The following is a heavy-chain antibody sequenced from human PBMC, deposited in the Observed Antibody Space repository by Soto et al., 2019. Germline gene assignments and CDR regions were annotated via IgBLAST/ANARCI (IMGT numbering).Heavy chain of an antibody. CDR3: ARVYRPYYGMDV. CDR2: IWYDGSNK. V-gene: IGHV3-33*01. J-gene: IGHJ6*02. D-gene: IGHD5-12*01. CDR1: GFTFSSYG. Sequence: GGSLRLSCAASGFTFSSYGMHWVRQAPGKGLEWVAVIWYDGSNKYYADSVKGRFTISRDNSKNTLYLQMNSLRAEDTAVYYCARVYRPYYGMDVWGQGTTVTVSS.